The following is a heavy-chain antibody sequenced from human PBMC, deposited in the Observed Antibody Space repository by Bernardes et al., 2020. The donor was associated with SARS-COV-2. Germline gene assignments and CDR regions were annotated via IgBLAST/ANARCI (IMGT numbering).Heavy chain of an antibody. V-gene: IGHV3-9*01. CDR2: ISWNSGTI. J-gene: IGHJ4*02. CDR3: VRANASIPARPLDY. CDR1: GFTFDDYA. D-gene: IGHD6-6*01. Sequence: GGSLRLSCAASGFTFDDYAMHWVRQAPGKGLEWVSFISWNSGTIDYAASVKGRFTISRDNAKNSLYLQMNSLRVEDTGIYFCVRANASIPARPLDYWGQGVLVTVSS.